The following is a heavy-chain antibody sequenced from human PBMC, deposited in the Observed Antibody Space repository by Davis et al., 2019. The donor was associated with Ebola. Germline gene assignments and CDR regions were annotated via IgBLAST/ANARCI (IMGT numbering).Heavy chain of an antibody. CDR2: IKSDGST. V-gene: IGHV3-74*01. D-gene: IGHD6-13*01. J-gene: IGHJ6*04. Sequence: HTGGSLRLSCAVSGFTITNYWTHWVRQAPGKGLVWVSRIKSDGSTIYADSVKGRFTISRDNAKNTLYRQMNSLRVEDTAVYYCARDGIATFGKVKYYYGMDVWGKGTKVTVSS. CDR1: GFTITNYW. CDR3: ARDGIATFGKVKYYYGMDV.